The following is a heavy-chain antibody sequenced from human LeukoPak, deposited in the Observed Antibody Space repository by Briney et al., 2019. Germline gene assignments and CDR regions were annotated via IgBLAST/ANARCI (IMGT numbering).Heavy chain of an antibody. CDR3: VRDRGAGRTWVEFDP. CDR1: GFSVGSYG. D-gene: IGHD1-26*01. J-gene: IGHJ5*02. CDR2: VYRDGDT. V-gene: IGHV3-66*02. Sequence: GGSLRLSCVASGFSVGSYGMSWVRQAPGKAPEWVSVVYRDGDTHYADYARGRFIFSRDNSKNTLYLQMTNLRVEDTAVYHCVRDRGAGRTWVEFDPWGQGTVVTVSS.